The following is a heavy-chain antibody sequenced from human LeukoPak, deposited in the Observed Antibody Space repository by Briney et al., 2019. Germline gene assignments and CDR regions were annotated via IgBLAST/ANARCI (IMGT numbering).Heavy chain of an antibody. CDR2: IWYDGSNK. J-gene: IGHJ4*02. CDR1: GFTFSSYG. Sequence: GGSLRLSCAASGFTFSSYGMHWVRQAPGKGLEWVALIWYDGSNKYYADSVKGRFTISRDNSKNTLYPQMNSLRAEDTAVYYCAREARIAVAGSFGYWGQGTLVTVSS. D-gene: IGHD6-19*01. CDR3: AREARIAVAGSFGY. V-gene: IGHV3-33*01.